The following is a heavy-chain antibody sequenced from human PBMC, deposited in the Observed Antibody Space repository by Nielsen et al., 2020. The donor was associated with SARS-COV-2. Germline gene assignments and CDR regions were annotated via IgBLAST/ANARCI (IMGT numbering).Heavy chain of an antibody. D-gene: IGHD3-16*02. CDR1: SGSFSGHY. J-gene: IGHJ4*02. CDR2: ITDSGTA. CDR3: ASLKYDYIWGSYRYIDV. V-gene: IGHV4-34*01. Sequence: SETLSLTCAVYSGSFSGHYWTWIRQAPERGLEWIGEITDSGTADYNSSLRGRATISLDTSKNHISLKLSSVTAADTAVYYCASLKYDYIWGSYRYIDVWGQGTLVTVSS.